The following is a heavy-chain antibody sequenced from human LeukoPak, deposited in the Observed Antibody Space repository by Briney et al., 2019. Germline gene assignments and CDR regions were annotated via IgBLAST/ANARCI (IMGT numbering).Heavy chain of an antibody. V-gene: IGHV4-59*01. CDR3: ASGPYPAAGTDHQFDY. CDR2: IFYSGST. J-gene: IGHJ4*02. Sequence: PSETLSLTCTVSGASISSYYWSWIRQPPGKGLEWIGYIFYSGSTNYNPSLKSRVTISIDTSKNQFSLKLSSMTAADTAVYDCASGPYPAAGTDHQFDYWGQGTLVTVSS. CDR1: GASISSYY. D-gene: IGHD6-13*01.